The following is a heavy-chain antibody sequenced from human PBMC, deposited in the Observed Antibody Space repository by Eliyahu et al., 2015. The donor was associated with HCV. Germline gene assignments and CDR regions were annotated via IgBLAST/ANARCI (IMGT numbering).Heavy chain of an antibody. Sequence: QVQLVQSGAEVKKPGASVKVSCKASGYTFTNYYMHWVRQAPGQGLEWMGIINPSDGTTTYAQKFQGRVTMTRDTSTSTLYMELSSLTSEDTAVYYCSGVAVTGVYYFDYWGQGTLVTVSS. CDR1: GYTFTNYY. D-gene: IGHD6-19*01. J-gene: IGHJ4*02. CDR3: SGVAVTGVYYFDY. CDR2: INPSDGTT. V-gene: IGHV1-46*03.